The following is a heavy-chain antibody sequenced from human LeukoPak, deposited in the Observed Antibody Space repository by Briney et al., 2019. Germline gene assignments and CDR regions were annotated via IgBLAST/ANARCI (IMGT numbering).Heavy chain of an antibody. D-gene: IGHD3-10*01. J-gene: IGHJ4*02. Sequence: GGSLRLSCAASGFTFSSYSMNWVRQAPGKGLEWVSSISSSSSYIYYADSVKGRFTISRDNAKNSLYLQMNSLRAEDTAVYYCARVLVRGAPLAYFDYWGQGTLVTVSS. CDR2: ISSSSSYI. V-gene: IGHV3-21*04. CDR3: ARVLVRGAPLAYFDY. CDR1: GFTFSSYS.